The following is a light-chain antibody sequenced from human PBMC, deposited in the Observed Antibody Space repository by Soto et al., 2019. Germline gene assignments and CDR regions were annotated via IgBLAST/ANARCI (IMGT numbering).Light chain of an antibody. J-gene: IGLJ2*01. CDR2: GNT. V-gene: IGLV1-40*01. CDR3: LSFDSRLSVV. CDR1: SSNIGAGYD. Sequence: QSVLTQPPSVSGAPGQRVTISCTGSSSNIGAGYDVHWYQQLPGRAPKLLIYGNTNRPSGVPERFSGSKSGTSASLAITGLQAEDEADYYCLSFDSRLSVVFGGGTKVTVL.